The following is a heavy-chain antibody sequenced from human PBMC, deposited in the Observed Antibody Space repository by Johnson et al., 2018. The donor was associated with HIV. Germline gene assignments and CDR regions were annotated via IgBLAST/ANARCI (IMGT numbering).Heavy chain of an antibody. CDR1: GFTFNSYA. D-gene: IGHD3-16*02. CDR2: ISYDGTNK. CDR3: AKVSRYDAFDI. Sequence: QVQLVESGGGVVQPGRSLTVSCAASGFTFNSYAMHWVRQAPGKGLEWVAVISYDGTNKYYADAVKGRFTIFRDNSKNTLYLQMNSLRAEDTAVYYCAKVSRYDAFDIWGQGTMVTVSS. V-gene: IGHV3-30*04. J-gene: IGHJ3*02.